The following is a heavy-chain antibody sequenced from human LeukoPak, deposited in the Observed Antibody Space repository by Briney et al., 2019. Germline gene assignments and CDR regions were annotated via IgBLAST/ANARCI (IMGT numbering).Heavy chain of an antibody. CDR3: AKDLLKEGSYGSGIDWFDP. CDR1: GFIFSNYG. J-gene: IGHJ5*02. CDR2: IRYNGSHK. D-gene: IGHD3-10*01. V-gene: IGHV3-30*02. Sequence: GGSLRLSCAASGFIFSNYGMHWVRQAPGKGLEWVSFIRYNGSHKHYADSVKGRFTISRENSKKTLYLQMNSLRPEDTAMYYCAKDLLKEGSYGSGIDWFDPWGQGAQVTVSS.